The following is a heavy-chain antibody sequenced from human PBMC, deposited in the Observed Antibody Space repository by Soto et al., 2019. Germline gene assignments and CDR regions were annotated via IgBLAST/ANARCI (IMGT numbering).Heavy chain of an antibody. CDR3: AREEAVAAAVLDY. CDR1: GFTFSSYG. CDR2: IWYDGSNK. Sequence: QVQLVESGGGVVQPGRSLRLSCAASGFTFSSYGMHWVRQAPGKGLEWVAVIWYDGSNKYYADSVKGRFTISRDNSKNTRYLKMNRLRAEDTAVYYCAREEAVAAAVLDYWGQGTLVTVSS. J-gene: IGHJ4*02. V-gene: IGHV3-33*01. D-gene: IGHD6-13*01.